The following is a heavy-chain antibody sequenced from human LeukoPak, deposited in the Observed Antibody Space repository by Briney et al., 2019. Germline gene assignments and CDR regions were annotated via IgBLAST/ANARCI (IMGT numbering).Heavy chain of an antibody. CDR3: ARVTTWLGVKWFDP. J-gene: IGHJ5*02. Sequence: SETLSLTCTVSGGSISSYYWSWIRQPPGKGLEWIGYIYYSGSTNYNPSLKSRVTISVDTSKNQFSLKLSSVTAADTAVYYCARVTTWLGVKWFDPWGQGTLVTVSS. CDR1: GGSISSYY. D-gene: IGHD3-10*01. V-gene: IGHV4-59*01. CDR2: IYYSGST.